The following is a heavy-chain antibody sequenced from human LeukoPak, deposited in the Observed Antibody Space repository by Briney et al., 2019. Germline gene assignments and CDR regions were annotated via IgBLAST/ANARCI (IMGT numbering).Heavy chain of an antibody. V-gene: IGHV3-23*01. D-gene: IGHD1-14*01. CDR1: GFTFSSYA. J-gene: IGHJ4*02. Sequence: PGGSLRLSCAASGFTFSSYAMSWVRQAPGKGLEWVSSISGSGGSTYYADSVKGRFTISRDNAKNSLYLQMNSLRAEDTAVYYCARDPSAWVGPEYYFDYWGQGTLVTVSS. CDR3: ARDPSAWVGPEYYFDY. CDR2: ISGSGGST.